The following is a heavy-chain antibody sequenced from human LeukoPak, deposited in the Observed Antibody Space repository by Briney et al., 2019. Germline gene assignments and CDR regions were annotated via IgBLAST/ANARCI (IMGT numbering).Heavy chain of an antibody. Sequence: PGGSLRLSCAASRFTFDDYTMHSVRHAPGKGPEWVSLISRDGGSTSYADSVKGRFTISRDNSKNSLYLQMNSLKTEDTALYYCARDLGVGARGFDYWGQGTLVTVSS. CDR1: RFTFDDYT. V-gene: IGHV3-43*01. CDR2: ISRDGGST. D-gene: IGHD1-26*01. J-gene: IGHJ4*02. CDR3: ARDLGVGARGFDY.